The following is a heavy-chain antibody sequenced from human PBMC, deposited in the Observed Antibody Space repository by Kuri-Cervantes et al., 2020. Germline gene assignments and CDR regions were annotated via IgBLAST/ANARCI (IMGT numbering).Heavy chain of an antibody. CDR3: ARARSPGFFIEGYHGMDV. CDR1: GFTFTSYG. D-gene: IGHD3-3*01. V-gene: IGHV1-18*01. CDR2: ISAYNGNT. J-gene: IGHJ6*02. Sequence: ASVKVSCKASGFTFTSYGISWGRHAPGQGLEGMGWISAYNGNTNYAQKLQGRVTMTTDTSTSTAYMELRSLRSDDTAVYYCARARSPGFFIEGYHGMDVWGQGTTVTISS.